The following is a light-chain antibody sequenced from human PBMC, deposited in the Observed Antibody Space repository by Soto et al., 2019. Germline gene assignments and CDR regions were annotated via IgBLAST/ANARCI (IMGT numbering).Light chain of an antibody. Sequence: QSALTQPPSASGSPGQSVTISCTGTSSDVGGYKYVSWYQQHPGKAPKLMIFEVNKRPSGVPDRFSGSKSGNTASLTVSGLQAEDEAEYYCISYAGTNNLGVFGSGTKLTVL. V-gene: IGLV2-8*01. J-gene: IGLJ1*01. CDR2: EVN. CDR1: SSDVGGYKY. CDR3: ISYAGTNNLGV.